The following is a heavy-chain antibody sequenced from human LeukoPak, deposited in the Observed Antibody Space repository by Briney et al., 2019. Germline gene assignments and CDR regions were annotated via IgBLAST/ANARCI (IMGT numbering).Heavy chain of an antibody. V-gene: IGHV1-18*01. CDR1: GYTFSNYG. CDR2: ISGYNGNT. CDR3: ARDDYGGNSGLFDY. D-gene: IGHD4-23*01. J-gene: IGHJ4*02. Sequence: GASVKVSCKASGYTFSNYGISWVRQAPGQGLEWMGWISGYNGNTKYSQKFQDKVTMTTDTSTNTAYMELRSLRSDDTAVYYCARDDYGGNSGLFDYWGQGTLVTVSS.